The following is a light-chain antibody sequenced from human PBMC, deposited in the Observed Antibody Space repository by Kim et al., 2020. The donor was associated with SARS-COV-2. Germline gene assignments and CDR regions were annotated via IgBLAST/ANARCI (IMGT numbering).Light chain of an antibody. CDR1: QRLSSNY. V-gene: IGKV3-20*01. CDR3: KQYGSSPIYA. Sequence: EIVLTQSPGTLSLSPGERATLSCRASQRLSSNYLAWYQQKPGQAPRLLIYSTSSRATGIPDRFSGSGSGTDFTLTITRLEPEDFAVYYCKQYGSSPIYAFGQGTKLEI. J-gene: IGKJ2*01. CDR2: STS.